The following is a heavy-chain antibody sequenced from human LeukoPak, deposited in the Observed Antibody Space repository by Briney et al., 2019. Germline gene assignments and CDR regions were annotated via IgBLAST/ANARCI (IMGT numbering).Heavy chain of an antibody. V-gene: IGHV4-59*02. CDR3: AMGFWYEEYFQH. J-gene: IGHJ1*01. Sequence: SDTLSLTCTVSGASVSSYYWCWLRQPPAKGLAWIGYIYYSGSTNYNPSLKSRITISVDTSKNQFSLRLSSVTAADTAVYFYAMGFWYEEYFQHWGQGSLVIVSS. CDR2: IYYSGST. D-gene: IGHD6-13*01. CDR1: GASVSSYY.